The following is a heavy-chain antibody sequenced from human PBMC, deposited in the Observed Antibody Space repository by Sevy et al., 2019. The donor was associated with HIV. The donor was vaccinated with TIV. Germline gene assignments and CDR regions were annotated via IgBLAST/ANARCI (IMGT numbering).Heavy chain of an antibody. CDR1: GGSISSYY. V-gene: IGHV4-59*13. CDR3: ARQGGSSESGFHFDI. Sequence: SETLSLTCTVFGGSISSYYWSWIRQPPGKGLEWIGYMYYSGSTNYNPSLKSRVTTSADTSKNQFSLKLTSLTPADTAVYYCARQGGSSESGFHFDIWGQGTMVTVSS. CDR2: MYYSGST. J-gene: IGHJ3*02. D-gene: IGHD6-13*01.